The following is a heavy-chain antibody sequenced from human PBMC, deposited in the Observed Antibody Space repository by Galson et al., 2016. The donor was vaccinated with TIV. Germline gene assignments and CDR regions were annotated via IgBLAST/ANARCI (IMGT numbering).Heavy chain of an antibody. J-gene: IGHJ4*02. CDR1: GFPFRDYW. Sequence: SLRLSCAGSGFPFRDYWMTWVRQAPGKGLEWMASITEDGSEKRYLDSVKGRFTFSRDNAKNSLYLQMRSLRAEDTAVYYCARLGPSSVFDNWGQGALVTVSS. V-gene: IGHV3-7*01. CDR2: ITEDGSEK. CDR3: ARLGPSSVFDN.